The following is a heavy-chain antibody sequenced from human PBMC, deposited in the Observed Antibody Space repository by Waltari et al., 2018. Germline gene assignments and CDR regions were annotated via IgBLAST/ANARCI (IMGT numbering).Heavy chain of an antibody. CDR3: ARDRRYAHSRGYFDY. Sequence: EVQLVESGGALIQPGGSLRLSCAVSGFFVSSNYMTWVRQAPGKGLEWVSVIHSEYNEGNTHYADSVKGRFTISRDSSKNTVYLQLNNVRAEDTAVYFCARDRRYAHSRGYFDYWGRGTLVTVSA. J-gene: IGHJ4*02. D-gene: IGHD3-16*01. V-gene: IGHV3-53*01. CDR2: IHSEYNEGNT. CDR1: GFFVSSNY.